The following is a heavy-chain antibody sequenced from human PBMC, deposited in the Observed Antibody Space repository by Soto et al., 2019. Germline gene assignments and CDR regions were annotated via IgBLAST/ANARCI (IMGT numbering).Heavy chain of an antibody. CDR2: IKSKTDGGTT. D-gene: IGHD3-10*01. Sequence: WLSXRVSGSSAGVTLINACSMLLRHAPGKGLEFVGRIKSKTDGGTTDYAAPVKGRFTISRDDSKNKLYMQMNSMKTEDTAVYYCNTGGMVQGKYYSQYYGMEVWGQGTTV. J-gene: IGHJ6*01. V-gene: IGHV3-15*01. CDR1: GVTLINAC. CDR3: NTGGMVQGKYYSQYYGMEV.